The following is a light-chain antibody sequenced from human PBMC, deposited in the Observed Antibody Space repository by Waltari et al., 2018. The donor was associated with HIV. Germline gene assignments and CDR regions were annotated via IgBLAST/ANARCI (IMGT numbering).Light chain of an antibody. Sequence: QSVLSQPPSAPGTPGQRVTISCSGGLSNIGSNYVYWYQQFSGMAPKLVIFRNDQRPPEVHDRFTGSKSATSASLIITGLQSEDESDYYCAVWDDKLGAWLFGGGTRVTV. CDR1: LSNIGSNY. CDR3: AVWDDKLGAWL. V-gene: IGLV1-47*01. CDR2: RND. J-gene: IGLJ3*02.